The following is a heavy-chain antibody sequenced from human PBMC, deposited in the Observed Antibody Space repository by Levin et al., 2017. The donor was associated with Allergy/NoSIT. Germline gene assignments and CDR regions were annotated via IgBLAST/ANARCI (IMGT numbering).Heavy chain of an antibody. CDR3: ARWAYSPSGRPFDY. D-gene: IGHD3-10*01. J-gene: IGHJ4*02. CDR1: GGSVSSAGYY. V-gene: IGHV4-61*08. CDR2: VYYSGTT. Sequence: SETLSLTCTVSGGSVSSAGYYWIWIRQPPGKGLEWIGYVYYSGTTNYNPSLKSRVTISVDTSKNQFSLKLTSVIAADTAVYYCARWAYSPSGRPFDYWGQGALVTVSS.